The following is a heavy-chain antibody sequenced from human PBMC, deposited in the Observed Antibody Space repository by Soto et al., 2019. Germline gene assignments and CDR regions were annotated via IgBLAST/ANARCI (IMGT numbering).Heavy chain of an antibody. J-gene: IGHJ2*01. CDR1: GFTFDDYA. CDR2: ISWNSGSI. Sequence: EVQLVESGGGLVQPGRSLRLSCAASGFTFDDYAMHWVWQAPGKGLEWVSGISWNSGSIGYADSVKGRFTISRDNAKNSLYLQMNSLRAEDTALYYCAKDEGGVAGHNWYFDLWGRGTLVTVSS. CDR3: AKDEGGVAGHNWYFDL. D-gene: IGHD6-19*01. V-gene: IGHV3-9*01.